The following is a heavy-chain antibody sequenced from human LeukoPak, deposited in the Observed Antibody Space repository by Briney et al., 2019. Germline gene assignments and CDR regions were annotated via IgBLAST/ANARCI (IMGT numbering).Heavy chain of an antibody. V-gene: IGHV3-21*01. D-gene: IGHD1-26*01. J-gene: IGHJ4*02. CDR2: ISSSSYV. CDR3: ARDLDRIVGATD. CDR1: GFTFSSYS. Sequence: GGSLGLSCAASGFTFSSYSMNWVRQAPGKGLEWVSSISSSSYVYYEDSVKGRFTISRDNAKNSLYLQMNSLRAEDTAVYYCARDLDRIVGATDWGQGTLVTVSS.